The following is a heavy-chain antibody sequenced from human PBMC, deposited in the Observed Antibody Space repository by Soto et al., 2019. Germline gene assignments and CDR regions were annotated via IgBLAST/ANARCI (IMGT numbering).Heavy chain of an antibody. CDR3: ARGSRLDIVVVPAAKRTIYFFDY. CDR2: INHSGST. D-gene: IGHD2-2*03. CDR1: GGSFSGYY. V-gene: IGHV4-34*01. J-gene: IGHJ4*02. Sequence: SETLSLTCAVYGGSFSGYYWSWIRQPPGKGLEWIGEINHSGSTNYNPSLKSRVTISVDTSKNQFSLKLSSVTAADTAVYYCARGSRLDIVVVPAAKRTIYFFDYWAQRTLVIVSS.